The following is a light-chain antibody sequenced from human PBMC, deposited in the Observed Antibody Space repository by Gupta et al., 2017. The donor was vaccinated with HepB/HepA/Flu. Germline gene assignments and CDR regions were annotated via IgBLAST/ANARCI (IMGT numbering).Light chain of an antibody. V-gene: IGLV1-47*02. CDR2: NDN. Sequence: QPVLTQPPSASGTPGQRATIPCSGSSSNIGNDNAYWYQQLPGTAPKLLIYNDNQRPSGVPDRFSGSKSGTTASLAISGLRSEDEADYYCVGWDDSLSGYVFGAGTKVTVL. CDR1: SSNIGNDN. J-gene: IGLJ1*01. CDR3: VGWDDSLSGYV.